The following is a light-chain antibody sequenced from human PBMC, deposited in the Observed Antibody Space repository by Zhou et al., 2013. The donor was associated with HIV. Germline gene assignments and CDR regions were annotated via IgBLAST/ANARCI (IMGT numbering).Light chain of an antibody. CDR1: QSISNW. CDR3: LTGHNLGTLRT. Sequence: DIQMTQSPSTLSASVGDRVTITCRASQSISNWLAWYQQKPGKAPKLLIYKASSLESGVPSRFSGSGSGTEFTLTISSLQPEDFAIYYCLTGHNLGTLRTLGVGT. J-gene: IGKJ1*01. V-gene: IGKV1-5*03. CDR2: KAS.